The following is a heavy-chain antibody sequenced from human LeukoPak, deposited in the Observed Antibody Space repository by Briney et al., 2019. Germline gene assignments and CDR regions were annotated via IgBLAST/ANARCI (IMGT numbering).Heavy chain of an antibody. V-gene: IGHV3-21*01. CDR1: GFTFSSYS. CDR2: ISSSSSYI. Sequence: PGGSLRLSCAASGFTFSSYSMNWVRQAPGKGLEWVSSISSSSSYIYYADSVKGRFTISRDNAKNSLYLQMNSLRAEDTAVYYCAREGYSSSKPGPYWGQGTLVTVSS. D-gene: IGHD6-13*01. J-gene: IGHJ4*02. CDR3: AREGYSSSKPGPY.